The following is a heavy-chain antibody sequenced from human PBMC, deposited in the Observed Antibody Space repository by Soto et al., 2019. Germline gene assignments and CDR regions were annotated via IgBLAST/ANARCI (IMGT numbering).Heavy chain of an antibody. Sequence: PGGSLRHSCAASGFTFSSYAMSWVRQAPGKGLEWVSAISGSGGSTYYADSVKGRSTISRDNSKNTLYLQMNSLRAEDTAVYYCAKVVEFWPLPAQGDYWGQGTLVTVSS. CDR2: ISGSGGST. CDR3: AKVVEFWPLPAQGDY. V-gene: IGHV3-23*01. CDR1: GFTFSSYA. D-gene: IGHD2-2*01. J-gene: IGHJ4*02.